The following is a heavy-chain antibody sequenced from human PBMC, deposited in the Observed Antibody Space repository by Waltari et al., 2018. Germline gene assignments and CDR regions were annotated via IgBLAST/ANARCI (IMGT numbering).Heavy chain of an antibody. V-gene: IGHV1-69*12. D-gene: IGHD6-19*01. CDR3: ARGEQWHTYYYYGMDF. J-gene: IGHJ6*02. CDR2: IIPIFGTA. Sequence: QVQLVQSGAEVKKPGSSVKVPCKASGGPFSSYAISCVRQAPGQGLEWMGEIIPIFGTANYAQKFQGRVTITADESTSTAYMELSSLRAEDTAVYYCARGEQWHTYYYYGMDFWGQGTTVTVSS. CDR1: GGPFSSYA.